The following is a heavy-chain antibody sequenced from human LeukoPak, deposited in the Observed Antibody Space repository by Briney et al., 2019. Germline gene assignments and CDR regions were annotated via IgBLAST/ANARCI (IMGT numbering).Heavy chain of an antibody. J-gene: IGHJ4*02. CDR2: VSNSGATT. CDR1: GFTFSSYA. V-gene: IGHV3-23*01. D-gene: IGHD5-12*01. Sequence: GSLRLSCAASGFTFSSYAMSWVRQPPGKGLEWVSAVSNSGATTYYADSVKGRFTISRDNSKNTLFLQMNSLRAEDTVVYYCARAHTKYVDVVATNYWGQGTLVTVSS. CDR3: ARAHTKYVDVVATNY.